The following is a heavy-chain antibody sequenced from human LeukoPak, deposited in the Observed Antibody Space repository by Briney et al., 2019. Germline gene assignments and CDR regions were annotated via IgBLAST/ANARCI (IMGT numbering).Heavy chain of an antibody. CDR2: IIIRSSYI. CDR3: ARDMGNYYDSSGYAYAFDI. Sequence: PGGSLILSCAASGFPLRSYSMNWVRPAPGEGLDGVSSIIIRSSYIYYADSVKGRFTISRDNAKNSLYLHMNSLRAEDTAVYYCARDMGNYYDSSGYAYAFDIWGQGTMVTVSS. J-gene: IGHJ3*02. D-gene: IGHD3-22*01. CDR1: GFPLRSYS. V-gene: IGHV3-21*01.